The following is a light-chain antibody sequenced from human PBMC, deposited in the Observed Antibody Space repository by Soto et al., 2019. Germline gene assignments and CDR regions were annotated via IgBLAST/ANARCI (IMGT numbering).Light chain of an antibody. Sequence: DIQMTQSPSSVSASVGDRVTITCRASQGISSWIAWYQHKSGKAPKLLIYAASSLQSGVPTRFSGSFSGAIATLTISSLQPEDFATYYCQQANTFPFTFGGGTNVDI. J-gene: IGKJ4*01. CDR2: AAS. CDR3: QQANTFPFT. V-gene: IGKV1-12*01. CDR1: QGISSW.